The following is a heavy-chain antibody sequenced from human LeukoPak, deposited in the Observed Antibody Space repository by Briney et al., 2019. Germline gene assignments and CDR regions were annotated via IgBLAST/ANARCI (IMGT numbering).Heavy chain of an antibody. CDR3: ARATAAAMDV. J-gene: IGHJ6*02. D-gene: IGHD6-25*01. CDR1: GFTLDDHY. Sequence: GGSLRRSGAAFGFTLDDHYMNWVRQAPGKGLEWVARIRNKGKSYNTQYAASVKGRFTISRDDSQISLYLNMNSLTTDDTAVYFCARATAAAMDVWGHGTAVTVSS. V-gene: IGHV3-72*01. CDR2: IRNKGKSYNT.